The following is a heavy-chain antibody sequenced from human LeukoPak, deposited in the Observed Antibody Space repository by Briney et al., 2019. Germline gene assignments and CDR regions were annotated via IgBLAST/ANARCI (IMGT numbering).Heavy chain of an antibody. CDR3: ARGFTIFGVVIMDPFFDY. CDR1: GYTFANYG. J-gene: IGHJ4*02. Sequence: ASVKVSCKTSGYTFANYGMHWVRQAPRQSLEWMGWINTGNGNMKSSQKFQGRVTITRDTSASTAYMELSSLRSEDTAVYYCARGFTIFGVVIMDPFFDYWGQGTLVTVSS. CDR2: INTGNGNM. D-gene: IGHD3-3*01. V-gene: IGHV1-3*04.